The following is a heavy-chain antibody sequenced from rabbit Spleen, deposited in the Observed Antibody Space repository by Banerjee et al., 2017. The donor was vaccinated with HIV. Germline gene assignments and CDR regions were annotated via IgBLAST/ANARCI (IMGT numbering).Heavy chain of an antibody. CDR1: GVSFSSSSY. CDR3: ARDLVGVIGWNFYL. J-gene: IGHJ3*01. D-gene: IGHD1-1*01. CDR2: IDTGSSGFT. V-gene: IGHV1S40*01. Sequence: QSLEESGGDLVKPGASLTLTCTASGVSFSSSSYMCWVRQAPGKGLEWIACIDTGSSGFTYFATWAKGRFTISRTSSTTVTLRMTSLTAADRAAYFCARDLVGVIGWNFYLWGQGTLVTVS.